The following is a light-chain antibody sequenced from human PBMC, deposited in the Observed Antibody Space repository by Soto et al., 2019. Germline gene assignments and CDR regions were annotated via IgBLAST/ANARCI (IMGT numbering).Light chain of an antibody. V-gene: IGLV2-14*01. CDR2: HVT. Sequence: QSALTQPASVSGSLGQSITISCSGTSSDVGAYNYVSWYQQYPGKAPNLMIYHVTDRPSGVSNRFSGSKSGNTASLTISGLQAEDEADYYCCSYTTSNTFVFGTGTKVTVL. CDR3: CSYTTSNTFV. J-gene: IGLJ1*01. CDR1: SSDVGAYNY.